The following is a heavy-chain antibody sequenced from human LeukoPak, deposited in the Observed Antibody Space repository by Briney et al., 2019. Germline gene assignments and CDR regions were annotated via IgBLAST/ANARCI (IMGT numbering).Heavy chain of an antibody. D-gene: IGHD1-20*01. Sequence: PGGSLRLSCAASGFTFSSYWMSWVRQAPGKGLEWVSSITSSSSYIYYADSVKGRFTIPRDNAKNSLYLQMNSLRAEDTAVYYCARLLVYNSGREAFDHWGQGTLVTVS. CDR3: ARLLVYNSGREAFDH. CDR1: GFTFSSYW. V-gene: IGHV3-21*01. CDR2: ITSSSSYI. J-gene: IGHJ4*02.